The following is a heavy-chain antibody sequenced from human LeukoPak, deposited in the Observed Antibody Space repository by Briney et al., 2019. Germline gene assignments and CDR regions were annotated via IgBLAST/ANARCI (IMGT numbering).Heavy chain of an antibody. D-gene: IGHD5-24*01. V-gene: IGHV3-15*01. CDR2: IKSKTEGGTT. J-gene: IGHJ4*02. CDR3: TTGVEYSDY. Sequence: PGGSLRLSCAASGFTFSNAWMSWVRQAPGKGLEWVGRIKSKTEGGTTDYAAPVKGRFTISRDDSKNTLYLQMNSLKTEDTAVYYCTTGVEYSDYWGRGTLVTVSS. CDR1: GFTFSNAW.